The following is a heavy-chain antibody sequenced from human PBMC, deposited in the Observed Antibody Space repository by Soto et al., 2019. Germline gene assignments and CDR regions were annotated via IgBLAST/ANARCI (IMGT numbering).Heavy chain of an antibody. V-gene: IGHV4-61*01. D-gene: IGHD6-6*01. Sequence: PSETLSLTCTVSGGSVGSGSYYWSWIRQPPGKGLEWIGYIYYSGSTNYNPSLKSRVTISVDTSKNQFSLKLSSVTAADTAVYYCARVREIEYSSSSEDTFDYWGQGTLVTVSS. J-gene: IGHJ4*02. CDR1: GGSVGSGSYY. CDR3: ARVREIEYSSSSEDTFDY. CDR2: IYYSGST.